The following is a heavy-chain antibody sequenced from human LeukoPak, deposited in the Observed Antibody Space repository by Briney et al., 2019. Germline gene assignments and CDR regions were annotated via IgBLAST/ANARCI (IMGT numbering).Heavy chain of an antibody. D-gene: IGHD6-13*01. V-gene: IGHV7-4-1*02. CDR3: VRALFPLAAAAHWLGQNNFDY. J-gene: IGHJ4*02. CDR1: GYIFTNYA. CDR2: INTNTGNP. Sequence: GASVKVSCKASGYIFTNYAMNWVRQAPGQGLEWMGWINTNTGNPTYAQGFTGRFVLSLDISVSTAYLQISSLKAEDTAVYYCVRALFPLAAAAHWLGQNNFDYWGQGTLVTVSS.